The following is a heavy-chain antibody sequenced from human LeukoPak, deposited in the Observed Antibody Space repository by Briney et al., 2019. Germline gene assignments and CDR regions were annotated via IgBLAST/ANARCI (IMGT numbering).Heavy chain of an antibody. CDR1: GGTFSSYA. D-gene: IGHD3-10*01. CDR3: ARPRGGSGGSGSYYYYYYGMDV. V-gene: IGHV1-3*01. J-gene: IGHJ6*02. Sequence: ASVKVSCKASGGTFSSYAISWVRQAPGQRLEWMGWINAGNGNTKYSQKFQGRVTITRDTSASTAYMELSSLRSEDTAVYYCARPRGGSGGSGSYYYYYYGMDVWGQGTTVTVSS. CDR2: INAGNGNT.